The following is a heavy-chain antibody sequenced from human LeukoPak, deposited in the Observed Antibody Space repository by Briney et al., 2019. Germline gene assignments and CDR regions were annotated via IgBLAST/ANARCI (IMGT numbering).Heavy chain of an antibody. CDR2: ISAYNGNT. J-gene: IGHJ4*02. Sequence: ASVKVSCKASGYTFTSYGISWVRQAPGQGLEWMGWISAYNGNTNYAQKLQGRVTMTTDTSTSTAYMELRSLRSDDTAVYYCARDGDSSGWSNPLDYWGQGTLVTVSS. D-gene: IGHD6-19*01. CDR1: GYTFTSYG. V-gene: IGHV1-18*01. CDR3: ARDGDSSGWSNPLDY.